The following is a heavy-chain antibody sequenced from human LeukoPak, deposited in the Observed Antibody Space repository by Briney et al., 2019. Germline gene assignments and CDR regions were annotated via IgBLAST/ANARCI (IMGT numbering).Heavy chain of an antibody. CDR2: ISYSVGT. CDR1: DDSFSTHY. V-gene: IGHV4-59*11. CDR3: ARDPTTVTKGFDI. D-gene: IGHD4-17*01. Sequence: SETLSLTCTVSDDSFSTHYWTWIREPPGEGLECIGYISYSVGTHYTPSLKSRVTISVDTSKNQFSLKLSSVTAADTAVDYWARDPTTVTKGFDIWGQGTMFTVSS. J-gene: IGHJ3*02.